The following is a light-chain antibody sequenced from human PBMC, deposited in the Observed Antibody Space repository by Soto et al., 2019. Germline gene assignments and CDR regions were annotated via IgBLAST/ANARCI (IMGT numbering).Light chain of an antibody. CDR3: CSYATSSTDV. J-gene: IGLJ1*01. CDR1: SSDVGSYNL. V-gene: IGLV2-23*01. Sequence: QSALTQPASVSGSPGQSIALSCTGTSSDVGSYNLVSWYQQHPGKAPKLMIYEDTKRPSGVSDRFSGSKSGNTASLTISGLQAEDEADYYCCSYATSSTDVFGTGTKLTVL. CDR2: EDT.